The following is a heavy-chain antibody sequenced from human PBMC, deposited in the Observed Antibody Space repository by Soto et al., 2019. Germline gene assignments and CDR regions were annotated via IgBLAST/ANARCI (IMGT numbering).Heavy chain of an antibody. CDR1: GFTFRSYS. CDR2: INPSGDST. D-gene: IGHD6-6*01. CDR3: AKGPKAGRPVDV. Sequence: EVQLSESGGGLVQPGGSLRLSCAASGFTFRSYSMSWVRQAPGKGLEWVSAINPSGDSTYYADSVKGRLTISRDNSKNTVYLQINSLRAEDTAIYYCAKGPKAGRPVDVWGKGTTVTVSS. J-gene: IGHJ6*04. V-gene: IGHV3-23*01.